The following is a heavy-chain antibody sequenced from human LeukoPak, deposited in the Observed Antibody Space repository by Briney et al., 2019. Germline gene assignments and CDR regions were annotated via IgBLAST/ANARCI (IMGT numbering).Heavy chain of an antibody. Sequence: GGSLRLSCAASGFTFSSYAMHWVRQAPGKGLEWVAVISYDGSNKYYADSVKGRFTISRDNSKNTLYLQMNSLRAEDTAVYYCARVPRGYCSGGSCFQYGMDVWGQGTTVTVSS. CDR3: ARVPRGYCSGGSCFQYGMDV. D-gene: IGHD2-15*01. CDR2: ISYDGSNK. V-gene: IGHV3-30*04. CDR1: GFTFSSYA. J-gene: IGHJ6*02.